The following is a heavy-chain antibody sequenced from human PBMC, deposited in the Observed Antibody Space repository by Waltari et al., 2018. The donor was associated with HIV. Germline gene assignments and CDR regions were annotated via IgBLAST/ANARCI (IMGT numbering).Heavy chain of an antibody. J-gene: IGHJ5*02. V-gene: IGHV1-2*06. CDR1: GYTFTAYY. Sequence: QVQLVQSGAEVKKRGASVKVSCKAPGYTFTAYYMHWVPQAPGQGLEWMGRINPNSGGTNYAQKFQGRVTMTRDTSISTAYMELSRLRSDDTAVYYCARRGSSGSYWFDPWGQGTLVTVSS. CDR3: ARRGSSGSYWFDP. CDR2: INPNSGGT. D-gene: IGHD1-26*01.